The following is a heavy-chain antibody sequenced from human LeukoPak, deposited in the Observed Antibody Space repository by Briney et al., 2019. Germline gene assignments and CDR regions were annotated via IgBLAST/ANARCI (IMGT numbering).Heavy chain of an antibody. CDR3: ASFNVHYYGSGDLDY. Sequence: HPGGSLRLSCVVSGFGFSDSYMTWIRQAPGKGLEWVSYISSSSSTIYYADSVKGRFTISRDNAKNSLYLQMNSLRAEDTAVYYCASFNVHYYGSGDLDYWGQGTLVTVSS. V-gene: IGHV3-11*04. CDR1: GFGFSDSY. J-gene: IGHJ4*02. D-gene: IGHD3-10*01. CDR2: ISSSSSTI.